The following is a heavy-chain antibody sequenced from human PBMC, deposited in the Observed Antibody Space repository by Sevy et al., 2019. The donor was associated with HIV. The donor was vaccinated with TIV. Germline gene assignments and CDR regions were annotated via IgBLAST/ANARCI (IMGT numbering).Heavy chain of an antibody. J-gene: IGHJ1*01. CDR2: ISGSGGST. CDR3: ARGLLEGAEYFQH. Sequence: GGSLRLSCAASGLTFGSYAMSWVRQAPGKGLEWVSTISGSGGSTYYADSVKGRFTISRDNSKNTLYLQMNSLRAEDTAVYHCARGLLEGAEYFQHWGQGTLVTVSS. V-gene: IGHV3-23*01. CDR1: GLTFGSYA.